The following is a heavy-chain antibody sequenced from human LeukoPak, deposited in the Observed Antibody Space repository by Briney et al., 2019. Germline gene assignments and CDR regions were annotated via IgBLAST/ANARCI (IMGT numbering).Heavy chain of an antibody. V-gene: IGHV3-21*01. CDR3: ARDGNFGYDAFDI. CDR1: GFTFSTYS. D-gene: IGHD3-10*01. CDR2: ISRSSSYI. J-gene: IGHJ3*02. Sequence: GGSLRLSCAASGFTFSTYSMNWVRQAPGKGLEWVSSISRSSSYIYYADSVKGRFTISRDNAKNSLYLQMNSLRAEDTAVYYCARDGNFGYDAFDIWGQGTMVTVSS.